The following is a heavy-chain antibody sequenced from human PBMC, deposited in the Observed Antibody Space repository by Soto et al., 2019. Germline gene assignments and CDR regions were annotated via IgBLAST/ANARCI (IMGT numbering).Heavy chain of an antibody. Sequence: QITLKESGPTLVQPTQTLTLTCTFSGFSLSTSGVGVGWIRQPPGKALEWLALIYWDDDKRYSPSLKSRLTITKDTSKKRGVLTMTTMDPVDTATYYCAHRSSYCSAVSCYSGFDYWGQGTLVTVSS. J-gene: IGHJ4*02. CDR1: GFSLSTSGVG. CDR2: IYWDDDK. D-gene: IGHD2-15*01. CDR3: AHRSSYCSAVSCYSGFDY. V-gene: IGHV2-5*02.